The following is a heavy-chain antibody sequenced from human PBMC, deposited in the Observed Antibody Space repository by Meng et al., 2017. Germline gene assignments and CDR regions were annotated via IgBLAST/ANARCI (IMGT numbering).Heavy chain of an antibody. J-gene: IGHJ4*02. CDR3: ARVSHTYYYDSSGYYPSDY. CDR1: GYTFTSYG. V-gene: IGHV1-18*01. D-gene: IGHD3-22*01. Sequence: QVQLGQSGAEVKKSGASVKVSCKASGYTFTSYGISWVRQAPGQGLEWMGWISAYNGNTNYTQKLQGRVTMTTDTSTSTAYMELRSLRSDDTAVYYCARVSHTYYYDSSGYYPSDYWGQGTLVTVSS. CDR2: ISAYNGNT.